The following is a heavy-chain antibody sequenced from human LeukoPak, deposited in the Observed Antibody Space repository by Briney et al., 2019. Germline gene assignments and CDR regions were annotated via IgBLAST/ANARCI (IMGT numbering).Heavy chain of an antibody. CDR2: ISPSGDIT. J-gene: IGHJ6*03. D-gene: IGHD2-8*01. CDR1: GFTFSNHG. CDR3: AKDREDIVLMGYYYYYMDV. V-gene: IGHV3-23*01. Sequence: PGGSLRLSCAASGFTFSNHGMNWVRQAPGKGLEWVSGISPSGDITYYADSVKGRFTISRDNSKNTLYLQMNSLRAEDTAVYYCAKDREDIVLMGYYYYYMDVWGKGTTVTVSS.